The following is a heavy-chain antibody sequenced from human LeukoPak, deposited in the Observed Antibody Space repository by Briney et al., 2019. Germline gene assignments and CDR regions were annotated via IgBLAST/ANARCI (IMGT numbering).Heavy chain of an antibody. CDR3: ARARGYSYSSPFDY. CDR1: GGTLSTSA. V-gene: IGHV1-69*05. Sequence: ASVKVSCKASGGTLSTSAISWVRQAPGQGLEWMGGMIPMFGTPNYAQKFQGRVTVTTDASTNTAYMELSSLRSEDTAVYYCARARGYSYSSPFDYWGQGTLVTVSS. D-gene: IGHD5-18*01. J-gene: IGHJ4*02. CDR2: MIPMFGTP.